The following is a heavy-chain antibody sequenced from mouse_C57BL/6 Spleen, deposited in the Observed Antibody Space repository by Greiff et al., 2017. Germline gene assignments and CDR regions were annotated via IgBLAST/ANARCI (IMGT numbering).Heavy chain of an antibody. J-gene: IGHJ2*01. CDR2: IDPSDSYT. Sequence: VQLQQPGAELVRPGTSVKLSCKASGYTFTSYWMHWVKQRPGQGLEWIGVIDPSDSYTNYNQKFKGKATLTVDTSSSTAYMQLSSLTSEDSAVYYCAGGYYEGDYFDYWGQGTTLTVSS. D-gene: IGHD2-3*01. CDR3: AGGYYEGDYFDY. V-gene: IGHV1-59*01. CDR1: GYTFTSYW.